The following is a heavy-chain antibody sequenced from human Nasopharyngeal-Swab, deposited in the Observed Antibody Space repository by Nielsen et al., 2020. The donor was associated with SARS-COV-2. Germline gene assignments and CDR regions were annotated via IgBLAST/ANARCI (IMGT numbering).Heavy chain of an antibody. CDR2: ISASGTT. V-gene: IGHV3-23*01. Sequence: GGSLRLSCVASGFSLNSRDMSWVRLAPGEGLEWVSTISASGTTNYVDSVKGRFTISRDNSKSTLYLQMDSLRTEDTAVYYCARGQACDYWGQGTLVTVSS. CDR1: GFSLNSRD. CDR3: ARGQACDY. D-gene: IGHD3-10*01. J-gene: IGHJ4*02.